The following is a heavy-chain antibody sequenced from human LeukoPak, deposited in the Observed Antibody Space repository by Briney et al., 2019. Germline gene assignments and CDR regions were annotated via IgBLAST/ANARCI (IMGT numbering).Heavy chain of an antibody. D-gene: IGHD2-15*01. CDR3: ATDLIRGRDY. CDR1: GGTFSSYA. V-gene: IGHV1-69*04. Sequence: GASVKVSCKASGGTFSSYAISWVRQAPGQGLEWMGRIIPILGIANYAQKFQGRVTMTEDTSTDTAYMELSSLRSEDTAVYYCATDLIRGRDYWGQGTLVTVSS. J-gene: IGHJ4*02. CDR2: IIPILGIA.